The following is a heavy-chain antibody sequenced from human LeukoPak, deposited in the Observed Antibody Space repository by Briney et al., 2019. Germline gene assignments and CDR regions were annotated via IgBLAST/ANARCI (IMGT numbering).Heavy chain of an antibody. CDR2: INHSGST. J-gene: IGHJ3*02. V-gene: IGHV4-34*01. Sequence: SETLSLTCAVYGESFSGYYWTWIRQPPGKGLEWIGEINHSGSTNFNPSLKSRVSISVDTSKNQFSLKLSSVTAADTAVYYCARERVRGVGAFDIWGQGTMVTVSS. CDR1: GESFSGYY. CDR3: ARERVRGVGAFDI. D-gene: IGHD3-10*01.